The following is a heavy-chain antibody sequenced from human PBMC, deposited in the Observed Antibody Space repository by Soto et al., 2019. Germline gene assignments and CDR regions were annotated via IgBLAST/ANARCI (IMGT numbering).Heavy chain of an antibody. V-gene: IGHV3-33*01. CDR1: GFTFSSYG. D-gene: IGHD3-22*01. CDR3: ASGEYYYDSSGYLF. CDR2: IWYDGSNK. J-gene: IGHJ4*02. Sequence: GGSLRLSCAASGFTFSSYGMHWVRQAPGKGLEWVAVIWYDGSNKYYADSVKGRFTISRDNSKNTLYLQMNSLRAEDTAVYYCASGEYYYDSSGYLFWGQGTLVTVSS.